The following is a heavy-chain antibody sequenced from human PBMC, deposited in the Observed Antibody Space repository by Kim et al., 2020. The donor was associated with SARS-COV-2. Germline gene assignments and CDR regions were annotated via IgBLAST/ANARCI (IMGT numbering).Heavy chain of an antibody. Sequence: SVKVSCKASGGTFSSYAISWVRQAPGQGLEWMGGIIPIFGTANYAQKFQGRVTITADESTSTAYMELSSLRSEDTAVYYCARLYGSGSIADYWGQGTLVTVSS. V-gene: IGHV1-69*13. CDR2: IIPIFGTA. CDR1: GGTFSSYA. CDR3: ARLYGSGSIADY. J-gene: IGHJ4*02. D-gene: IGHD3-10*01.